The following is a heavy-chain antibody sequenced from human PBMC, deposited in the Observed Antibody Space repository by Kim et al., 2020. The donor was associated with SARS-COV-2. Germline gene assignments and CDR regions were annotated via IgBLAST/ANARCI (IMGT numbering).Heavy chain of an antibody. CDR1: GFTVSSNY. Sequence: GGSLRLSCAASGFTVSSNYMSWVRQAPGKGLEWVSVIYSGGSTYYADSVKGRFTISRDNSKNTLYLQMNSLRAEDTAVYYCASGGRLYGSGRRGDDYWGQGTLVTVSS. V-gene: IGHV3-53*01. D-gene: IGHD3-10*01. J-gene: IGHJ4*02. CDR2: IYSGGST. CDR3: ASGGRLYGSGRRGDDY.